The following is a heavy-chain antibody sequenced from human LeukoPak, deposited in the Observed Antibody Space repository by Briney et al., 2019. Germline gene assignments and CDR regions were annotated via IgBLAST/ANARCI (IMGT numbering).Heavy chain of an antibody. CDR2: ISWNSGSI. J-gene: IGHJ3*02. D-gene: IGHD3-10*01. CDR3: ARDRDYYPDAFDI. CDR1: GFTFDDYA. V-gene: IGHV3-9*03. Sequence: GGSLRLSCAASGFTFDDYAMHWVRQAPGKGLEWVSGISWNSGSIGYADSVKGRFTISRDNAKNSLYLQMNSLRAEDMALYYCARDRDYYPDAFDIWGQGTMVTVSS.